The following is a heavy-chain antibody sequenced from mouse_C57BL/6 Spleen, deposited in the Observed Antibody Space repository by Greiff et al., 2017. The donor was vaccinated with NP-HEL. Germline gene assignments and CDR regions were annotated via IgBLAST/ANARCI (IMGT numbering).Heavy chain of an antibody. D-gene: IGHD2-5*01. Sequence: VQLQQSGPGLVQPSQSLSITCTVSGFSLTSYGVHWVRQSPGKGLEWLGVIWSGGSTDYNAAFISRLSISKDNSKSQVFFKMNSLQADDTAIYYCARKDYSNYYFDYGGQGTTLTVSS. CDR2: IWSGGST. V-gene: IGHV2-2*01. CDR3: ARKDYSNYYFDY. CDR1: GFSLTSYG. J-gene: IGHJ2*01.